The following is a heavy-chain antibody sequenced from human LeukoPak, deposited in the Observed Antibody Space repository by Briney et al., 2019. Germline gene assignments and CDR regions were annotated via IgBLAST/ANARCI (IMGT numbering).Heavy chain of an antibody. J-gene: IGHJ4*02. CDR1: GFAFRTYE. V-gene: IGHV3-48*03. Sequence: PGGSLRLSCAASGFAFRTYEMNWVRQAPGKGLEWVSYISNSGSTIYYADSVKGRFTISRDNSKNTLYLQMNSLRTEDTGVYYCAKYCSGGSCYRGLDYWGQGTLVTVSS. CDR3: AKYCSGGSCYRGLDY. D-gene: IGHD2-15*01. CDR2: ISNSGSTI.